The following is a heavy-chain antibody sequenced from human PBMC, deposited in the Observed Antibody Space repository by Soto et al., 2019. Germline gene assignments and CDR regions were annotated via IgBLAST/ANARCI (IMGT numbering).Heavy chain of an antibody. J-gene: IGHJ4*02. D-gene: IGHD3-10*01. CDR2: IYYTGST. V-gene: IGHV4-59*01. CDR1: GGSINSFY. CDR3: ARVRYGSGSYLHAFDY. Sequence: SETLSLTCTVSGGSINSFYWSWIRQSPGKGLEWIGYIYYTGSTVYNPSLKRRTTISLDTSKNQFSLNLTSVTAADTAVYYCARVRYGSGSYLHAFDYWGQGTLGTVSS.